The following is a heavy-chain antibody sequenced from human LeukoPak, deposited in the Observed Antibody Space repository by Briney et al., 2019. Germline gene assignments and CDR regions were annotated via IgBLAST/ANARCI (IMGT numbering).Heavy chain of an antibody. J-gene: IGHJ3*02. CDR1: GFTFSSYW. D-gene: IGHD3-16*01. CDR3: AAGFTGDAFDI. Sequence: SGGSLRLSCAASGFTFSSYWMSWVRQAPGKGLEWVANIKQDGSEKYYVDSVKGRFTISRDNAKNSLYLQMNSLRAEDTAVYYCAAGFTGDAFDIWGQGTMVTVSS. CDR2: IKQDGSEK. V-gene: IGHV3-7*03.